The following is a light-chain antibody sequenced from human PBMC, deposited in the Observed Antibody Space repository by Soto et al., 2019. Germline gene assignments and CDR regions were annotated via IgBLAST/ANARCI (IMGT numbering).Light chain of an antibody. J-gene: IGKJ1*01. CDR2: GIS. CDR1: QSVSASQ. V-gene: IGKV3-20*01. CDR3: QQFGNSLWT. Sequence: ETVLTQSPGALSLSPGERATLSCRASQSVSASQLAWYQQKPGQAPRLLIYGISTRATGIPDRFSGSGSGTDFTLTISRLEPEDFAMYYCQQFGNSLWTFGQGTKVEIK.